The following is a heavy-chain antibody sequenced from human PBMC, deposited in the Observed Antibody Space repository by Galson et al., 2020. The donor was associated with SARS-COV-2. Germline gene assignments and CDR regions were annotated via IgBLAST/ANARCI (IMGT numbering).Heavy chain of an antibody. J-gene: IGHJ6*03. V-gene: IGHV4-4*02. CDR2: GLHTGST. Sequence: SETLSLTCAVSGASISSSNWWRCGRQPPGEGREGRGEGLHTGSTNYTPPPHRRITTTVDNPNRQFSLRLNSVTAADTAVSYCASVSVVVPDAAPMSPRTPRLYNYYYMDVWGKGTTVTVS. D-gene: IGHD2-2*01. CDR3: ASVSVVVPDAAPMSPRTPRLYNYYYMDV. CDR1: GASISSSNW.